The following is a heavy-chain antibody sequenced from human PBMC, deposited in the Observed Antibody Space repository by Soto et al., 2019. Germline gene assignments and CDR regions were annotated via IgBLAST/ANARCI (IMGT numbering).Heavy chain of an antibody. D-gene: IGHD1-7*01. Sequence: EVQLVESGGGLVQPGGSLRLSCAASGFTVSSNYMSWVRQAPGKGLEWVSVIYSGGSTYYADSVKGRFTISRDNSKNTLYLQMNSLRAEDTAVYYCARGTGTSTHNWFDPWGQGTLVTVSS. CDR1: GFTVSSNY. CDR2: IYSGGST. V-gene: IGHV3-66*01. CDR3: ARGTGTSTHNWFDP. J-gene: IGHJ5*02.